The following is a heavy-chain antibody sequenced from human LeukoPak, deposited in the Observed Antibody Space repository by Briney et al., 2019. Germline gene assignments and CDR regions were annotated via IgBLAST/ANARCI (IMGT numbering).Heavy chain of an antibody. CDR2: ISSSGSTI. Sequence: GGSLRLSCAASGFTFSDYYMSWIRQAPGKGLEWVSYISSSGSTIYYADSVKGRFTISRGNAKNSLYLQMNSLRAEDTAVYYCARSRQSLTTPDYWGQGTLVTVSS. J-gene: IGHJ4*02. CDR1: GFTFSDYY. CDR3: ARSRQSLTTPDY. D-gene: IGHD3-16*02. V-gene: IGHV3-11*04.